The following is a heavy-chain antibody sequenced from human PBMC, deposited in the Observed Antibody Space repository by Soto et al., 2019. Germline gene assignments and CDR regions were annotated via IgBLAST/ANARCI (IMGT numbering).Heavy chain of an antibody. J-gene: IGHJ4*02. V-gene: IGHV4-30-2*01. CDR3: ARVRGGGVAVTTFDY. D-gene: IGHD4-17*01. CDR2: IYHSGST. CDR1: GGSISSGGYS. Sequence: SETLSLTCAVSGGSISSGGYSWSRLRQPPGKGLEGIGYIYHSGSTYSNPSLKRRTTISVDTHKNQFPLKMSSVTAEDSAVYYCARVRGGGVAVTTFDYWGQGTLVTVSS.